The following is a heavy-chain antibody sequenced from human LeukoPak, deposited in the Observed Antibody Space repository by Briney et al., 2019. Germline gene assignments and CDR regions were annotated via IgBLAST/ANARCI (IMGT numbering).Heavy chain of an antibody. J-gene: IGHJ6*03. CDR3: ARRVLNYMDV. V-gene: IGHV4-59*01. CDR2: IYYSGST. CDR1: GGSISSYY. Sequence: SETLSLTCTVSGGSISSYYWSWIRQPPGKGLEWIGYIYYSGSTNYNPSLKSRVTISVDTSKNLFSLKLSSVTAADTAVYYCARRVLNYMDVWGKGTTVTVSS.